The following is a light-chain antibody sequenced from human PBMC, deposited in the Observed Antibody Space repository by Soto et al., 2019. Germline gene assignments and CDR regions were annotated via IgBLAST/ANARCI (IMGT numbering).Light chain of an antibody. CDR2: GTA. CDR1: QSISNDH. Sequence: ESLLTQYPGPLSLSPGARVTLPCSASQSISNDHLAGYQQKSGQPPRLLIHGTANRATCIPDRFSGSGSGTDFTLTFTRLEPEDFAVYYCEYYGTSITFGGGAKVDI. J-gene: IGKJ4*01. CDR3: EYYGTSIT. V-gene: IGKV3-20*01.